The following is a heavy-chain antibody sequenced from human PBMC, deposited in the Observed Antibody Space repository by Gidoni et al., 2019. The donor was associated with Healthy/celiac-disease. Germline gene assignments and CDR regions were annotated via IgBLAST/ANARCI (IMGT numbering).Heavy chain of an antibody. CDR1: GFTLDDYA. Sequence: EVQLVESGGGLVQPGRSLRLSCAASGFTLDDYALHWVRQAPGKGLGWVSGISWNSGSIGYADSVKGRFTISRDNAKNSLYLQMNSLRAEDTALYYCAKDTRAGGDYVSAFDIWGQGTMVTVSS. D-gene: IGHD4-17*01. CDR3: AKDTRAGGDYVSAFDI. J-gene: IGHJ3*02. CDR2: ISWNSGSI. V-gene: IGHV3-9*01.